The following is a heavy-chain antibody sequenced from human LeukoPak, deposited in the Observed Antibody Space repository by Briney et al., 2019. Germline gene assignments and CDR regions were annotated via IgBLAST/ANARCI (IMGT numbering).Heavy chain of an antibody. V-gene: IGHV4-59*01. J-gene: IGHJ3*02. CDR1: GGSISSYY. CDR3: ARAREWIQLRDAFDI. D-gene: IGHD5-18*01. Sequence: PSETLSLTCTVSGGSISSYYWSWIRQPPGKGLEWIGYIYYSGSTNYSPSLKSRVTISVDTSKNQFSLKLSSVTAADTAVYYCARAREWIQLRDAFDIWGQGTMVTVSS. CDR2: IYYSGST.